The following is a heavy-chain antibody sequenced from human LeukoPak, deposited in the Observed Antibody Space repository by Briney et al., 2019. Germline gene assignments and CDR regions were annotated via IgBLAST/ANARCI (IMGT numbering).Heavy chain of an antibody. CDR1: GYTLTELA. CDR3: STPLGPLGLIPYYFHY. Sequence: ASVKVSCKVSGYTLTELAMHWVRQAPGKGLEWIGGFDPEKGETIYTQLLQGRLTMSEDTSTDTAYMELSSLTSEDTAVYYCSTPLGPLGLIPYYFHYWGQATMVTHSS. V-gene: IGHV1-24*01. CDR2: FDPEKGET. D-gene: IGHD2-21*01. J-gene: IGHJ4*02.